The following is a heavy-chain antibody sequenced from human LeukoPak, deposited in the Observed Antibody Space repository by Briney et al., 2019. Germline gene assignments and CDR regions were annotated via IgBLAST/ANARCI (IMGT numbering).Heavy chain of an antibody. CDR2: FYSDGRT. CDR3: ARVTFNYYGSGDAFDM. J-gene: IGHJ3*02. V-gene: IGHV3-66*01. CDR1: VHPVSNNY. D-gene: IGHD3-10*01. Sequence: GGSLRLPCTASVHPVSNNYMRGVRQATGKALEGLSVFYSDGRTYYADSVKARFTISRDNSKNMLYLQMNSLRAEDTAVYYCARVTFNYYGSGDAFDMWGQGTMVTVSS.